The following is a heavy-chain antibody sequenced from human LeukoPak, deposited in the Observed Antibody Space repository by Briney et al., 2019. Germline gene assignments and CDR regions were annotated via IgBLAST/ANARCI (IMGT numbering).Heavy chain of an antibody. J-gene: IGHJ4*02. D-gene: IGHD5-18*01. V-gene: IGHV3-7*01. CDR2: IKQDGSEK. Sequence: SGGSLRLSCAASGFTFSSYWMTWIRQAPGKGLEWVANIKQDGSEKYYVDSVKGRFTISRDNAKNSLYLQMNGLRAEDTAVYYCARDTGGGYSCYDCWGQGTLVTASS. CDR3: ARDTGGGYSCYDC. CDR1: GFTFSSYW.